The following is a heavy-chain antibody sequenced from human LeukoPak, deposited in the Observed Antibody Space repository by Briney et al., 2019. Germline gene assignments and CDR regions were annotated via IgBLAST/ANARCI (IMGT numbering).Heavy chain of an antibody. V-gene: IGHV4-59*01. CDR1: GGSISSYY. CDR2: IYYSGST. Sequence: PSETLSLTWTVSGGSISSYYWSWIRQPPGKGLEWIGYIYYSGSTNYNPSLKSRVTISVDTSKNQFSLKLSSVTAADTAVYYCARYSYGSYYFDYWGQGTLVTVSS. J-gene: IGHJ4*02. D-gene: IGHD5-18*01. CDR3: ARYSYGSYYFDY.